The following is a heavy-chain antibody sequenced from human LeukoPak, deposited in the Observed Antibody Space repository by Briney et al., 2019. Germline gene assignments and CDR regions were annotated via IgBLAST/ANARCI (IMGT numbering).Heavy chain of an antibody. J-gene: IGHJ4*02. CDR2: ISGSGGST. D-gene: IGHD2-2*01. CDR1: GFTFSSYA. V-gene: IGHV3-23*01. CDR3: AGARIGYCSSTSCSLAY. Sequence: PGRSLRLSCAASGFTFSSYAMSWVRQAPGKGLEWVSAISGSGGSTYYADSVKGRFTISRDNSKNTLYLQMNSLRAEDTAVYYCAGARIGYCSSTSCSLAYWGQGTLVTVSS.